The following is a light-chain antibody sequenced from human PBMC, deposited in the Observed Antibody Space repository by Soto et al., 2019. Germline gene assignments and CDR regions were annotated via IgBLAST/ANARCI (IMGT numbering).Light chain of an antibody. CDR1: QSISRG. CDR2: GAS. J-gene: IGKJ1*01. V-gene: IGKV1-5*01. Sequence: EIRITQSRSTLASSVGDRVTITCRASQSISRGLAWYQQKPGKAPKLLIYGASTLESGVPSRFSGSGSGTEFTLTISSLQPDDFATYYCQQYNDYVTFGQGTKV. CDR3: QQYNDYVT.